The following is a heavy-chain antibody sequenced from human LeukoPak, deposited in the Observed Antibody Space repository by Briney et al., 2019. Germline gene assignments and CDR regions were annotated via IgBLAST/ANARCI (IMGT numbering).Heavy chain of an antibody. CDR2: ISYDGSNK. D-gene: IGHD4-17*01. CDR1: GFTFRSYG. V-gene: IGHV3-30*18. CDR3: AKGDDYGDYEGYYFDY. J-gene: IGHJ4*02. Sequence: GGSLRLSCAASGFTFRSYGMHWVRQAPGKGLEWVAVISYDGSNKYYADSVKGRFTIHRDNSKNTLYLQMNSLRAEDTAVYYCAKGDDYGDYEGYYFDYWGQGTLVTVSS.